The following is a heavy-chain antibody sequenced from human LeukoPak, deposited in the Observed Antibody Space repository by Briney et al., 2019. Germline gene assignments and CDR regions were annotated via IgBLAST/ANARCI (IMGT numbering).Heavy chain of an antibody. CDR3: ASNRDSSGYLVSIGY. J-gene: IGHJ4*02. CDR1: GFTFSSYA. CDR2: ISYDGSNK. D-gene: IGHD3-22*01. Sequence: GGSLRLSCAASGFTFSSYAMHWVRQAPGKGLEWVAVISYDGSNKYYADSVKGRFTISRDNSKNTLYLQMNSLRAEDTAAYYCASNRDSSGYLVSIGYWGQGTLVTVSS. V-gene: IGHV3-30*04.